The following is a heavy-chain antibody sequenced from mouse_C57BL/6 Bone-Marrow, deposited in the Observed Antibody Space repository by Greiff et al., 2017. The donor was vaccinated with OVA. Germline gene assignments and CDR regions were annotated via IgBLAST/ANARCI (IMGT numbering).Heavy chain of an antibody. J-gene: IGHJ4*01. CDR3: ARSGQGMDY. Sequence: VQLKQSGPELVKPGASVKISCKASGYTFTDYYMNWVKQSHGKSLEWIGDINPNNGGTSYNQKFKGKATLTVDKSSSTAYMELRSLTSEDSAVYYCARSGQGMDYWGQGTSVTVSS. CDR2: INPNNGGT. V-gene: IGHV1-26*01. D-gene: IGHD3-1*01. CDR1: GYTFTDYY.